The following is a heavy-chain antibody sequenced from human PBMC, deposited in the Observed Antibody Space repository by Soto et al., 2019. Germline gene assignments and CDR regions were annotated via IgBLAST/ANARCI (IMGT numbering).Heavy chain of an antibody. CDR2: VSGSGGST. Sequence: GGSLRLSCAASGFTLSSYAMSWVRQAPGKGLGWISAVSGSGGSTYYADSVKGRFTISRDNSKDTLYLQMNNLRAEDTAVYYCAKPPDYNWNDYWGQGTLVTVS. CDR3: AKPPDYNWNDY. CDR1: GFTLSSYA. D-gene: IGHD1-20*01. V-gene: IGHV3-23*01. J-gene: IGHJ4*02.